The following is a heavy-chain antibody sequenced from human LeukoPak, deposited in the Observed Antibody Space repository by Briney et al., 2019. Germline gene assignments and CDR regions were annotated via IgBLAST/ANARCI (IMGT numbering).Heavy chain of an antibody. CDR1: GASISSYY. CDR2: IDTSGST. V-gene: IGHV4-4*07. CDR3: ARDRSSTSPDY. D-gene: IGHD2-2*01. Sequence: PSETLSLTCSVSGASISSYYWSWIRQPAGKGLEWIGRIDTSGSTDYNPSLKSRVAISADTSKNQFSLRLTSVTAADTAVYYCARDRSSTSPDYWGQGTLVTVSS. J-gene: IGHJ4*02.